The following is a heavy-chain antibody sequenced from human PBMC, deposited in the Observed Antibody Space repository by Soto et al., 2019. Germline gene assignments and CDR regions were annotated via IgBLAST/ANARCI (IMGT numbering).Heavy chain of an antibody. V-gene: IGHV4-59*01. D-gene: IGHD3-10*02. CDR3: ARVLSGVVDHHFDY. J-gene: IGHJ4*02. CDR2: IYNSGST. Sequence: SETLSLTCTVSGGSISVYYWSWIRQPPGKGLEWIGYIYNSGSTNSNPSLKSRVTISVDTSKNQFSLNLSSVTAADTAVYYCARVLSGVVDHHFDYWGQGTLVTVSS. CDR1: GGSISVYY.